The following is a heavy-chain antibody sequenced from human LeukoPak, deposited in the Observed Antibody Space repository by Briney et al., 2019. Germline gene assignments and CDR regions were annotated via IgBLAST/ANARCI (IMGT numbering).Heavy chain of an antibody. CDR2: IYYSGST. D-gene: IGHD6-19*01. J-gene: IGHJ3*02. CDR1: GGSISSYY. V-gene: IGHV4-59*01. CDR3: ARDRYSSGWYKPDDAFDI. Sequence: SETLSLTCTVSGGSISSYYWSWIRQPPGKGLEWIGYIYYSGSTNYNPSLKSRVTISVDTSKNQFSLKLSSVTAADTAVYYCARDRYSSGWYKPDDAFDIWGQGTMVTVSS.